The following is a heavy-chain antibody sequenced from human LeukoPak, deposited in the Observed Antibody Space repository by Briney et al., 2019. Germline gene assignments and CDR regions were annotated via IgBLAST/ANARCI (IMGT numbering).Heavy chain of an antibody. CDR1: GFTFRIYG. Sequence: PGTSLRLSCEASGFTFRIYGMNWVRQAPGKGLEWVADIWEDGTNIHYAASVKGRYTISRDNSKNRLYLQMNSLRAEDTALYFCARVGYNSGWYEYWGQGTLVTVSS. D-gene: IGHD6-19*01. CDR3: ARVGYNSGWYEY. CDR2: IWEDGTNI. J-gene: IGHJ4*02. V-gene: IGHV3-33*01.